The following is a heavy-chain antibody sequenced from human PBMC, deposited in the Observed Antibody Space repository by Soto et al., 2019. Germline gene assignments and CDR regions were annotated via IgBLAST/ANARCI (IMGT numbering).Heavy chain of an antibody. CDR3: ARDKDY. CDR1: GGSVSSGSYY. CDR2: IYYSGST. Sequence: SETLSLTCTVSGGSVSSGSYYWSWIRQPPGKGLEWIGYIYYSGSTDYNASLKSRVTISVDTSKNQFSLKLSSLTAADTAVYYCARDKDYWGQGTLGTVSS. J-gene: IGHJ4*02. V-gene: IGHV4-61*01.